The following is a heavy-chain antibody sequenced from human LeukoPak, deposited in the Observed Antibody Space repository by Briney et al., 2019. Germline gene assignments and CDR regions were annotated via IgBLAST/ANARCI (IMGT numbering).Heavy chain of an antibody. Sequence: PGGSLRLSCAASGFTFSSYGMHWVRQAPGKGLEWVAFIRYDGSNKYYADSVKGRFTISRDNAKNSLYLQMNSLRAEDTALYYCAKDSHSSMVRGVTRHFDYWGQGTLVTVSS. D-gene: IGHD3-10*01. V-gene: IGHV3-30*02. J-gene: IGHJ4*02. CDR2: IRYDGSNK. CDR1: GFTFSSYG. CDR3: AKDSHSSMVRGVTRHFDY.